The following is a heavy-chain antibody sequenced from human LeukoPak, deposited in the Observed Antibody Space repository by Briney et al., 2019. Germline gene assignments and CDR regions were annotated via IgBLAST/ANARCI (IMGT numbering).Heavy chain of an antibody. Sequence: PSETLSLTCTVSGGSISRSYYYWGWIRQSPGKGLEWVGSIYYSGNTYYNPSLKSRVTISLDRSKNQISLKLSSVTAADTAVYYCARFGVGATIAFDIWGQGTMVTVSS. CDR2: IYYSGNT. D-gene: IGHD1-26*01. CDR3: ARFGVGATIAFDI. J-gene: IGHJ3*02. CDR1: GGSISRSYYY. V-gene: IGHV4-39*07.